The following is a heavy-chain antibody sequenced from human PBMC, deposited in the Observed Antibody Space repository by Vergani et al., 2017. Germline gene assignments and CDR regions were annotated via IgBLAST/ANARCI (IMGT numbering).Heavy chain of an antibody. D-gene: IGHD2-15*01. Sequence: SWIRQPPGKGLEWIARIDWDDDKFYSTSLKTRLTISKDTSKNQVVLTMTNMDPVDTATYYCARNSVVVGSYFDYWGQGTLVTVSS. CDR3: ARNSVVVGSYFDY. J-gene: IGHJ4*02. V-gene: IGHV2-70*04. CDR2: IDWDDDK.